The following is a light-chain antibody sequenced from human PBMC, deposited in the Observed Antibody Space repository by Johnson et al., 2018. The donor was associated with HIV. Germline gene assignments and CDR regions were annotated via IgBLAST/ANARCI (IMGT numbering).Light chain of an antibody. V-gene: IGLV1-51*02. CDR2: ENN. J-gene: IGLJ1*01. CDR3: GTWDISLSVGYV. CDR1: SSNIGNNY. Sequence: TQPPSVSAAPGQKVTISCSGSSSNIGNNYVSWSQQLPGTAPKLLICENNKRPSGIPDRFSGSKSGTSATLGITGLQTGDEADYYCGTWDISLSVGYVFGTGTKVTVL.